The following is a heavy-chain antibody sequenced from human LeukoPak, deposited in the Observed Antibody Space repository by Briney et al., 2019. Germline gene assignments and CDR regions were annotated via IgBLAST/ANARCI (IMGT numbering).Heavy chain of an antibody. V-gene: IGHV1-8*01. CDR3: EAGSRAGAFDI. D-gene: IGHD6-6*01. Sequence: ASVKVSCKASGYTFTSYDINWVRQATGQGLEWMGWMNPNSGNTGYAQKFQGRVTMTRDTSISTAYMELSRLRSDDTAVYYCEAGSRAGAFDIWGQGTMVTVSS. J-gene: IGHJ3*02. CDR1: GYTFTSYD. CDR2: MNPNSGNT.